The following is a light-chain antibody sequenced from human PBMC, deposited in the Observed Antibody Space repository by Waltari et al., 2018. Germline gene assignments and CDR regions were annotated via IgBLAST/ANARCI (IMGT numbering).Light chain of an antibody. J-gene: IGLJ1*01. CDR1: NIGSKS. CDR3: QVWDSSSDLGV. V-gene: IGLV3-21*03. CDR2: DES. Sequence: SYVLTQPPSVSVAPGKTARITCGGNNIGSKSVHWYQQKPGQAPVLVVDDESDRHSGSPVRFSGSNAGNTATLTISRVEAGDEADYYCQVWDSSSDLGVFGTGTKVTVL.